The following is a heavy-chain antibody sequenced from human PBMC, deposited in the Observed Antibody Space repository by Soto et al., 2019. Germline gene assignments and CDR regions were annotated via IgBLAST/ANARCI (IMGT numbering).Heavy chain of an antibody. CDR1: GGSISSSSYY. Sequence: QLQLQESGPGLVKPSETLSLTCTVSGGSISSSSYYWGWIRQPPGKGLEWIGSIYYSGSTYYNPSLKSRVTISVDTSKNQFSLKLSSVTAADTAVYYCARGREGQWLVPNAFDIWGQGTMVTVSS. D-gene: IGHD6-19*01. CDR3: ARGREGQWLVPNAFDI. CDR2: IYYSGST. J-gene: IGHJ3*02. V-gene: IGHV4-39*01.